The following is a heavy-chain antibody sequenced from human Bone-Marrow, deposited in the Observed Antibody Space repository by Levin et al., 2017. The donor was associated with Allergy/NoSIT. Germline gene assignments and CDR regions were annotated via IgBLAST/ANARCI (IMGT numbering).Heavy chain of an antibody. D-gene: IGHD1-26*01. CDR2: IWYDGSNK. V-gene: IGHV3-33*01. Sequence: LSLTCAASGFTFSSYGMHWVRQAPGKGLEWVAVIWYDGSNKYYADSVKGRFTISRDNSKNTLYLQMNSLRAEDTAVFYCARRSGSYYLDYWGQGTLVTVSS. J-gene: IGHJ4*02. CDR3: ARRSGSYYLDY. CDR1: GFTFSSYG.